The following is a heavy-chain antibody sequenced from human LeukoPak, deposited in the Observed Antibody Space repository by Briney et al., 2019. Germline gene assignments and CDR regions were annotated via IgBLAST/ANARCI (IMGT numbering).Heavy chain of an antibody. Sequence: GGSLRLSCAASGFTFSSYGMHWVRQAPGKGLEWVAVISYDGSNKYYADSVKGRFTISRDNSKNTLYLQMNSLRAEDTAVYYCAGSIAVAGTIDYWGQGTPVTVSS. D-gene: IGHD6-19*01. CDR3: AGSIAVAGTIDY. CDR1: GFTFSSYG. V-gene: IGHV3-30*03. CDR2: ISYDGSNK. J-gene: IGHJ4*02.